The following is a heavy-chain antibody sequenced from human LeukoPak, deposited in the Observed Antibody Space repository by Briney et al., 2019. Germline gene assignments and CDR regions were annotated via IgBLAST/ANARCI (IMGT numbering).Heavy chain of an antibody. D-gene: IGHD3-16*01. CDR1: GFTFKDYY. Sequence: GGSLRLSCAASGFTFKDYYMSWIRQAPGKGLEWVSYISNSGTTISYADSVKGRFTISRDNAKNSLYLQMNSLRVEDTAMYYCARADRLHGGPYLIGPWGQGTLVTVSS. V-gene: IGHV3-11*01. CDR3: ARADRLHGGPYLIGP. J-gene: IGHJ5*02. CDR2: ISNSGTTI.